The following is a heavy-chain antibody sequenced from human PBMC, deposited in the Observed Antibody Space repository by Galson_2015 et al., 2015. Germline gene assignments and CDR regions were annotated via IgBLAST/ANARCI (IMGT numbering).Heavy chain of an antibody. V-gene: IGHV1-24*01. J-gene: IGHJ6*02. Sequence: GFDPEDGETIYAQKFQGRVTMAEDTSTDTAYMELSSLRSEDTAVYYCASPPRGTAMVRDYYYYGMDVWGQGTTVTVSS. CDR2: FDPEDGET. CDR3: ASPPRGTAMVRDYYYYGMDV. D-gene: IGHD5-18*01.